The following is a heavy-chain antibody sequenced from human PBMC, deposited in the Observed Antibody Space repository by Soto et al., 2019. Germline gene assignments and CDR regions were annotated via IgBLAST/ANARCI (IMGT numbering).Heavy chain of an antibody. CDR1: GGSISSYY. CDR2: IYYSGST. J-gene: IGHJ4*02. D-gene: IGHD4-17*01. Sequence: SETLSLTCTVSGGSISSYYWSWIRQPPGKGLEWIGYIYYSGSTNYNPSLKSRVTISVDTSKNQFSLKLSSVTAADTAVYYCARALDYGDLDYWGQGALVTVSS. CDR3: ARALDYGDLDY. V-gene: IGHV4-59*01.